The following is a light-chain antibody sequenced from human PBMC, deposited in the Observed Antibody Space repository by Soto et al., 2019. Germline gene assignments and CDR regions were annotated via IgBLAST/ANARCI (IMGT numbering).Light chain of an antibody. V-gene: IGLV8-61*01. CDR2: STN. J-gene: IGLJ3*02. CDR3: VLFQHGGINWV. CDR1: SGSVSTSNY. Sequence: QTVVTQEPSVSVSPGGTVTLTCGLSSGSVSTSNYPSWYQQTPGQAPRTLIYSTNTRSSGVPARFSGSIVGNKAALTITGTQADDVSDYYCVLFQHGGINWVFGGGTKLTVL.